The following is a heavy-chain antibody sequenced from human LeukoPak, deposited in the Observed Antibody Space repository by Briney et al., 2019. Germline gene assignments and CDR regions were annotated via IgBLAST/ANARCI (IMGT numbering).Heavy chain of an antibody. J-gene: IGHJ3*02. CDR3: ATEGHSSGWPGTFDI. V-gene: IGHV3-30-3*01. CDR2: TSYDESIK. CDR1: GFTFSTSS. Sequence: GRSLRLSCAASGFTFSTSSMHWVRQAPGKGLEWVAVTSYDESIKVYAESVKGRFTISRDNSENTLYLQMNSLKFEDTAVYYCATEGHSSGWPGTFDIWGQGTMVTISS. D-gene: IGHD6-25*01.